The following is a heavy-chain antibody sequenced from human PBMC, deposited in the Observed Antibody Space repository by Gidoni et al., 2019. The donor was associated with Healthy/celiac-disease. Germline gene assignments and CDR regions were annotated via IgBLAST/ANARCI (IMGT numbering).Heavy chain of an antibody. J-gene: IGHJ3*02. Sequence: QVQLQESGPGLVKPSQTLSLTCPVSGGSISSGGYYWSWIRQHPGKGLEWIGYIYYSGSTYYNPSLKSRVTISVDTSKNQFSLKLSSVTAADTAVYYCARGAVAGPKKDAFDIWGQGTMVTVSS. CDR1: GGSISSGGYY. CDR3: ARGAVAGPKKDAFDI. V-gene: IGHV4-31*03. D-gene: IGHD6-19*01. CDR2: IYYSGST.